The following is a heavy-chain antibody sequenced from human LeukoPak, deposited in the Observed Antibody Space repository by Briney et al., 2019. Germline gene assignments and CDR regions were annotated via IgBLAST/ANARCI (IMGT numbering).Heavy chain of an antibody. CDR1: GFTLSSDW. J-gene: IGHJ3*01. Sequence: GGSLRLSCAASGFTLSSDWMHWVRQAPGKGLVWVSRINSDWSSTSYADSVRGRFTISRDNFKNTVYLQMNSLRPEDTAVYYCAKARHCTTATCASAAFDAWGQGTMVTVSS. CDR3: AKARHCTTATCASAAFDA. V-gene: IGHV3-74*01. CDR2: INSDWSST. D-gene: IGHD2/OR15-2a*01.